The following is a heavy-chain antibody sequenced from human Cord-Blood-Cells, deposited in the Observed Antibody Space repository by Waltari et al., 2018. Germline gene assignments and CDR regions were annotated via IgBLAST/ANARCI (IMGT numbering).Heavy chain of an antibody. V-gene: IGHV4-39*01. D-gene: IGHD1-7*01. Sequence: NPSLKSRVTISVDTSKNQFSLKLSSVTAADTAVYYCAIKIENYGDYWGQGTLVTVSS. J-gene: IGHJ4*02. CDR3: AIKIENYGDY.